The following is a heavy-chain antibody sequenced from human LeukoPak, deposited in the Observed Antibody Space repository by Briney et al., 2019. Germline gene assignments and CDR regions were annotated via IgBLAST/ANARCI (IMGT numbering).Heavy chain of an antibody. CDR2: IYTSGST. V-gene: IGHV4-4*07. J-gene: IGHJ4*02. D-gene: IGHD5-18*01. Sequence: SETLSLTCTVSGGSISSYYWSWIRQPAGKGLEWIGRIYTSGSTNYNPSLKSRVTMSVDTSKNQFSLKLSSVTAADTAVYYCARDPLGGGYSYVPYFDYWGQGTLVTVSS. CDR3: ARDPLGGGYSYVPYFDY. CDR1: GGSISSYY.